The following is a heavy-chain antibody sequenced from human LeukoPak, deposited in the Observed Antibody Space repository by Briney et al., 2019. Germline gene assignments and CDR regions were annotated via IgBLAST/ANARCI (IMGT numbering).Heavy chain of an antibody. CDR2: IYYTGNT. Sequence: SETLSLTCTVSGGSISSYYWSWIRQPPGKGLEWIGYIYYTGNTHYNFSLKSRVTISVATSKIQFSLKLSSVTAADTAVYYCARYYSRGYYYGMDVWGQGTTVTVSS. CDR3: ARYYSRGYYYGMDV. D-gene: IGHD6-13*01. J-gene: IGHJ6*02. V-gene: IGHV4-59*01. CDR1: GGSISSYY.